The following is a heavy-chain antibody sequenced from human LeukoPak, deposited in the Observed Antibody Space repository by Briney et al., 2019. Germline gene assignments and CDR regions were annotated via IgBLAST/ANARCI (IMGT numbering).Heavy chain of an antibody. CDR1: GYTFTGYY. D-gene: IGHD4-17*01. CDR3: ARDFGTVTLDY. CDR2: INPNSGGT. J-gene: IGHJ4*02. Sequence: ASVKVSCMSSGYTFTGYYMHWVRQAPGQGLEWMGWINPNSGGTNFAQKFQGRVTMTRDTSISTAYMELSRLRSDDTAVYYCARDFGTVTLDYWGQGTLVTVSS. V-gene: IGHV1-2*02.